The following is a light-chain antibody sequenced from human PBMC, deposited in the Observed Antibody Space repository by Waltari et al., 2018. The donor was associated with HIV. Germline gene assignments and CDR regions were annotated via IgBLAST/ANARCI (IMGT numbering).Light chain of an antibody. V-gene: IGLV1-40*01. CDR1: NSNIAAGYD. J-gene: IGLJ3*02. CDR2: GDT. CDR3: QSYDSSLSGLWV. Sequence: SVLTQPPSVSGAPGQWVSISCTGNNSNIAAGYDVHRYRHSPGTAPKLVIYGDTIRPSGVPDRFSGSRSGNSVTLDIAGLRAEDEADYFCQSYDSSLSGLWVFGAGTKLTVL.